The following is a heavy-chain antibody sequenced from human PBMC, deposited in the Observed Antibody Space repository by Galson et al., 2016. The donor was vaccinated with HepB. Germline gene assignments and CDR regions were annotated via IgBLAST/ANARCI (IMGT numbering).Heavy chain of an antibody. CDR3: ARGGHIVVVTSTRNFDPFNI. D-gene: IGHD2-21*02. J-gene: IGHJ3*02. V-gene: IGHV3-53*05. CDR1: GFSVSSNY. CDR2: IYSRGNT. Sequence: SLRLSCAASGFSVSSNYLSWVRQVPGKGLEWVSVIYSRGNTYYADSVKGRFTISRDNSRNTLYLHMSSVTTEDTAMYYCARGGHIVVVTSTRNFDPFNIWGQGTLVTVSS.